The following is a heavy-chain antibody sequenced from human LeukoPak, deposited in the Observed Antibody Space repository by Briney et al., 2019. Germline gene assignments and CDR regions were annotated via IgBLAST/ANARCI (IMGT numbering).Heavy chain of an antibody. Sequence: SETLSLTCTVSGGSISSGGYYWSWIRQHPGKGLEWIGYIYYSGSTYYNPSLKSRVTMSVDTSKNQFSLKLSSVTAADTAVYYCARGGRSYFDYWGQGTLVTVSS. V-gene: IGHV4-31*03. J-gene: IGHJ4*02. CDR1: GGSISSGGYY. D-gene: IGHD3/OR15-3a*01. CDR3: ARGGRSYFDY. CDR2: IYYSGST.